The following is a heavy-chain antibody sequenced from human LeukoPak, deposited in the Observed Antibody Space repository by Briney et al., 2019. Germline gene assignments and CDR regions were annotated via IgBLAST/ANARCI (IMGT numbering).Heavy chain of an antibody. V-gene: IGHV4-39*07. J-gene: IGHJ4*02. CDR2: IYHSGST. CDR3: GRLMAGLD. D-gene: IGHD6-19*01. CDR1: GGSISSSSYY. Sequence: PSETLSLTCTVSGGSISSSSYYWGWVRQPPGKGLEWIGDIYHSGSTNYSPSLKSRVTISVDKSKNQFFLKLNSVTAADTAVYYCGRLMAGLDWGQGTLVTVSS.